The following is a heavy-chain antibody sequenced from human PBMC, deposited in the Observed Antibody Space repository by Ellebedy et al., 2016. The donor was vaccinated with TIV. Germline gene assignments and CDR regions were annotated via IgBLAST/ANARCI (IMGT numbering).Heavy chain of an antibody. CDR1: GGSISSGGYY. Sequence: SETLSLTXTVSGGSISSGGYYWSWIRQPAGKGLEWIGRIYRSGSTNYNPSLKSRVTMSVDTSKNQFSLKLSSLTAADTAVYFCARAVLSSGDYDYYSYYYMDVWGKGTTVTVSS. V-gene: IGHV4-61*02. CDR2: IYRSGST. J-gene: IGHJ6*03. D-gene: IGHD3-22*01. CDR3: ARAVLSSGDYDYYSYYYMDV.